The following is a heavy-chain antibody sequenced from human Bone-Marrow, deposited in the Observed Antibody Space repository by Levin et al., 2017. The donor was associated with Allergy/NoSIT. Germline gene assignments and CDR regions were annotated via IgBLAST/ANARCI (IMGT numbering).Heavy chain of an antibody. D-gene: IGHD5-24*01. CDR2: TYPVAPDP. Sequence: PGGSLRLSCQGSGYRFTDYWLAWVRQVPGKALEGMGFTYPVAPDPPSSPSFEATSTFSPDRSISPAYLQWSSLRASDSAIYYCARQGDGYNEGGVLAHWGQGTLVTVSS. V-gene: IGHV5-51*01. J-gene: IGHJ4*02. CDR1: GYRFTDYW. CDR3: ARQGDGYNEGGVLAH.